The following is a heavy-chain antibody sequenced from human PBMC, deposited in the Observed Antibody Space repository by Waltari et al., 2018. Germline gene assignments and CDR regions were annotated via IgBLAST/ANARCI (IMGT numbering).Heavy chain of an antibody. CDR3: ARGLSPYYDFWSGGTNWFDP. Sequence: QVQLQESGPGLVKPSQTLSLTCTVSGGSISSGSYYWSWIRQPAGKGLEWIGRIYTSGSTNSNPTLKSRVTISVDTAKNQFSLKLSSVTAADTAVYYCARGLSPYYDFWSGGTNWFDPWGQGTLVIVSS. D-gene: IGHD3-3*01. CDR1: GGSISSGSYY. CDR2: IYTSGST. J-gene: IGHJ5*02. V-gene: IGHV4-61*02.